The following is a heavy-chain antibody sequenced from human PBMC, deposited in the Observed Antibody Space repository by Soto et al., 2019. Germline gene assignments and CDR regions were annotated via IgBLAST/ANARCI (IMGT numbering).Heavy chain of an antibody. J-gene: IGHJ6*02. V-gene: IGHV4-31*03. Sequence: PSETLSLPCPVSGCSISGGGYYWSWIRQHPGKGLEWIGYIYYSGSTQYNSSLKSRVTMSVDTSRNQFSLKLSSVTAADTAVYFCGRSQVHHYNSSGYLPPMDVWGQGTTVTVSS. D-gene: IGHD3-22*01. CDR3: GRSQVHHYNSSGYLPPMDV. CDR2: IYYSGST. CDR1: GCSISGGGYY.